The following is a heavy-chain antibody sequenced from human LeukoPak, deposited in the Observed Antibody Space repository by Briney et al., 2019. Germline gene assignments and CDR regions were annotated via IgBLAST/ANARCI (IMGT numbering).Heavy chain of an antibody. CDR1: RFTFSSYS. J-gene: IGHJ4*02. D-gene: IGHD3-9*01. Sequence: GGSLRLSCAASRFTFSSYSMNWVRQAPGKGLEWVSSISSSSSYIYYADSVKGRFTISRDNAKNSLYLQMNSLRAEDTAVYYCARSSILTGQDYWGQGTLVTVSS. CDR3: ARSSILTGQDY. V-gene: IGHV3-21*01. CDR2: ISSSSSYI.